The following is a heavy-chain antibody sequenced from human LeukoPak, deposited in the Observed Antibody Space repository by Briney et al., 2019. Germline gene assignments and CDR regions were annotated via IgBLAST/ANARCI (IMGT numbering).Heavy chain of an antibody. Sequence: GGSLRLSCAASGFTFSSYSMNWVRQAPGKGLEWVSSISSSSSYIYYADSVKGRFTISRDNAKNSLYLQVNSLRAEDTAVYYCARDSGVYYGMDVWGQGTTVTVSS. D-gene: IGHD2-8*01. J-gene: IGHJ6*02. V-gene: IGHV3-21*01. CDR2: ISSSSSYI. CDR1: GFTFSSYS. CDR3: ARDSGVYYGMDV.